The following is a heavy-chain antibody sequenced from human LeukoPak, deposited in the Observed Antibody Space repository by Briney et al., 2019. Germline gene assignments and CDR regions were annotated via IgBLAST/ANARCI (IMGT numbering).Heavy chain of an antibody. J-gene: IGHJ4*02. Sequence: ASVKVSCKASGYTFTSYGISWVRQAPGQGLEWMGWISAYNGNTNYAQKLQGRVTMTTDTSTSTAYMELRSLRSDGTAVYYCARDSRVFSGSFGPLGSPDGYYFDYWGQGTLVTVSS. CDR1: GYTFTSYG. V-gene: IGHV1-18*01. D-gene: IGHD1-26*01. CDR2: ISAYNGNT. CDR3: ARDSRVFSGSFGPLGSPDGYYFDY.